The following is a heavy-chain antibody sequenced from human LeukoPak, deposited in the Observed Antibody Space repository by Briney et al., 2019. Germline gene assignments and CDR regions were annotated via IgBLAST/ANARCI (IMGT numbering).Heavy chain of an antibody. CDR1: GYTFTGYY. J-gene: IGHJ4*02. CDR2: INPNSGGT. Sequence: ASVKVSCKASGYTFTGYYMHWVGQAPGQGLEGMGWINPNSGGTNYAQKFQGRGTISRDTSISTAYMELSRLRCDDTAVYYCATGRYFDWLLGNYFDYWGQGTLVTVSS. D-gene: IGHD3-9*01. CDR3: ATGRYFDWLLGNYFDY. V-gene: IGHV1-2*02.